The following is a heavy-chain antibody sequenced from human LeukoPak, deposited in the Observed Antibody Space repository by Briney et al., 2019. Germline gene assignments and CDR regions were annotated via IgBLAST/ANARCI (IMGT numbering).Heavy chain of an antibody. D-gene: IGHD3-16*01. J-gene: IGHJ4*02. Sequence: GGSLRLSCAASGFTISSYSMNWVRQAPGKGLEWVSSVSSSSSYIYYADSVKGRFTISRDNAKNSLYLQMNSLRAEDTAVYYCARDPHYDYVWGSSDYWGQGTLVTVSS. CDR2: VSSSSSYI. V-gene: IGHV3-21*01. CDR3: ARDPHYDYVWGSSDY. CDR1: GFTISSYS.